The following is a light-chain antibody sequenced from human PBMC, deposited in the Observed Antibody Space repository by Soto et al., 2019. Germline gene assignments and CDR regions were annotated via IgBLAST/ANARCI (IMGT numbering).Light chain of an antibody. CDR3: CSYAGSYTYV. J-gene: IGLJ1*01. Sequence: LTQPRSVSGSPGQSVTISCTGTSSDVGGYNYVSWYQQHPGKAPKLMIYDVSKRPSGVPDRFSGSKSGNTASLTISGLQAEDEADYYCCSYAGSYTYVFGTGTKVTVL. CDR2: DVS. V-gene: IGLV2-11*01. CDR1: SSDVGGYNY.